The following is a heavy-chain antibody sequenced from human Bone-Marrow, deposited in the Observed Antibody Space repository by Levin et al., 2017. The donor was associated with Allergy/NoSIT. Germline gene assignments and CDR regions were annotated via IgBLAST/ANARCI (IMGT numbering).Heavy chain of an antibody. J-gene: IGHJ4*02. CDR1: GFTFSSYA. Sequence: GESLKISCAASGFTFSSYAMSWVRQAPGKGLEWISAISSSGCSTYYADSVKGRFTISRDNSKNTLYLQMNSLRAEDTAVYYCAASGSGWYVWDYWGQGTLVTVSS. CDR3: AASGSGWYVWDY. CDR2: ISSSGCST. D-gene: IGHD6-19*01. V-gene: IGHV3-23*01.